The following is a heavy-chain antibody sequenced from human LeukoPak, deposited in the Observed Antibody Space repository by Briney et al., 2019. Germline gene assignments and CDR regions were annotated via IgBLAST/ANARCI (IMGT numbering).Heavy chain of an antibody. CDR2: MNPNSGNT. D-gene: IGHD3-10*01. Sequence: GASVKVSCKASGGTFSSYAISWVRQATGQGLEWMGWMNPNSGNTGYAQKFQGRVTITRNTSISTAYMELSSLRSEDTAVYYCARGRVDGLLWFGELPYPYYYYMDVWGKGTTVTVSS. V-gene: IGHV1-8*03. J-gene: IGHJ6*03. CDR3: ARGRVDGLLWFGELPYPYYYYMDV. CDR1: GGTFSSYA.